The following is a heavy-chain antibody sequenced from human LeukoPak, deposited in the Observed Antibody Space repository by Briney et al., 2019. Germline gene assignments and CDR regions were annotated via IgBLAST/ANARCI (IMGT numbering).Heavy chain of an antibody. CDR3: ARDSTDVRYSSSWYADY. D-gene: IGHD6-13*01. J-gene: IGHJ4*02. CDR1: GYTFTSYG. V-gene: IGHV1-18*01. CDR2: ISAYNGNI. Sequence: ASVKVSCKASGYTFTSYGISWVRQAPGQGLEWMGWISAYNGNINYAQKLQGRVTMTTDTSTSTAYMELRSLRSDDTAVYYCARDSTDVRYSSSWYADYWGQGTLVTVSS.